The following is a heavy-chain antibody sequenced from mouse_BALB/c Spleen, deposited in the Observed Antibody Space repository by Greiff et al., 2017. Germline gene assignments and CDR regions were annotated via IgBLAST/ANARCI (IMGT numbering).Heavy chain of an antibody. Sequence: QVQLQQPGAELVRPGASVKLSCKASGYTFTSYWINWVKQRPGQGLEWIGNIYPSDSYTNYNQKFKDKATLTVDKSSSTAYMQLSSPTSEDSAVYYCTRGDFHFDYWPRHHSHSRL. D-gene: IGHD2-13*01. CDR1: GYTFTSYW. CDR2: IYPSDSYT. V-gene: IGHV1-69*02. CDR3: TRGDFHFDY. J-gene: IGHJ2*01.